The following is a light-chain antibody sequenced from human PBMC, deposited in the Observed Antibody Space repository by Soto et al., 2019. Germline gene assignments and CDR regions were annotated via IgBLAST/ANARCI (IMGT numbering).Light chain of an antibody. Sequence: DIVMTQTPLSLSVTPGKPASISCKSSQSLLHSNKKTYVYWYLQRPGQPPQLLIYDVSTRFSGVPDMFSGSGSGTDFTLKISLVEAEEVGISYCMQSLQLPWTFGQGTKVDIK. CDR3: MQSLQLPWT. CDR1: QSLLHSNKKTY. CDR2: DVS. J-gene: IGKJ1*01. V-gene: IGKV2D-29*01.